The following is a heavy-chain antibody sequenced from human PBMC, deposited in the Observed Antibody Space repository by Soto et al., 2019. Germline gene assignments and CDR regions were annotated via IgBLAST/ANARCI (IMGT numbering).Heavy chain of an antibody. D-gene: IGHD3-3*01. V-gene: IGHV1-8*01. CDR1: GYTFTNYD. CDR3: ARGGILGPDFWSGYPSPDYFDY. Sequence: ASVKVSFKASGYTFTNYDINLVRQATGQRLEGMGWMNPNSGNTGYAKKFQGRVTMTRNTSISTAYMELSSLRSEDTAVYYCARGGILGPDFWSGYPSPDYFDYWGQGTLVTVSS. CDR2: MNPNSGNT. J-gene: IGHJ4*02.